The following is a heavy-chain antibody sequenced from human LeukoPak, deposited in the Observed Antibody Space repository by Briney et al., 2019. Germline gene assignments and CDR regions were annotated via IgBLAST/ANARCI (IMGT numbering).Heavy chain of an antibody. V-gene: IGHV4-38-2*02. CDR3: ARLGSSGWYPDY. Sequence: SETLSLTCTVSGYSISSGYYWGWIRQPPGKGLEWIGSIYYSGSTYYNPSLKSRVTISVDTSKNQFSLKLSSVTAADTAVYYCARLGSSGWYPDYWGQGTLVTVSS. CDR2: IYYSGST. J-gene: IGHJ4*02. CDR1: GYSISSGYY. D-gene: IGHD6-19*01.